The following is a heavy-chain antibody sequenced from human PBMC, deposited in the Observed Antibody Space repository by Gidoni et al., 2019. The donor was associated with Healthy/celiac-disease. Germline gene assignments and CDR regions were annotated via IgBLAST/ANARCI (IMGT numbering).Heavy chain of an antibody. CDR2: INHSGST. CDR3: ARGRAGYSSGWYWVVWFDP. CDR1: GGSFSGYY. V-gene: IGHV4-34*01. J-gene: IGHJ5*02. D-gene: IGHD6-19*01. Sequence: QVQLQQWGAGLLKPSETLSLTCAVHGGSFSGYYWSWIRQPPGKGLEWLGEINHSGSTNYNPSLKSRVTISVDTSKNQFSLKLSSVTAADTAVYYCARGRAGYSSGWYWVVWFDPWGQGTLVTVSS.